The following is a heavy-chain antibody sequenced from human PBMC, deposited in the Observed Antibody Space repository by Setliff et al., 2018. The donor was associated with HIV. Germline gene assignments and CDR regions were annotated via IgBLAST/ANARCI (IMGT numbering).Heavy chain of an antibody. J-gene: IGHJ4*02. Sequence: SVKVSCKTSGVTFNTYAFSWVRQAPGQGLEWMGDIFAFLNIPNYAQKFQGRVTITADRPTSTAYMELTGLRSEDTAIYYCATAQGIATANFDYWGQGTLVTVSS. CDR3: ATAQGIATANFDY. D-gene: IGHD6-13*01. CDR2: IFAFLNIP. CDR1: GVTFNTYA. V-gene: IGHV1-69*10.